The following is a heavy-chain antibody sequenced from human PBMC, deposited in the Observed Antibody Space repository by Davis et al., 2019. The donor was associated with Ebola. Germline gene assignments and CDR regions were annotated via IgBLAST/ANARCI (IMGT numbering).Heavy chain of an antibody. V-gene: IGHV4-59*01. CDR1: GGSISSYY. J-gene: IGHJ5*02. Sequence: MPSETLSLTCTVSGGSISSYYWSWIRQPPGKGLEWIGYIYYSGITNYNPSLKSRVTISVDTSKNQFSLKLSSVTAADTAVYYCARVLTTVTTGWFDPWGQGTLVTVSS. CDR2: IYYSGIT. CDR3: ARVLTTVTTGWFDP. D-gene: IGHD4-11*01.